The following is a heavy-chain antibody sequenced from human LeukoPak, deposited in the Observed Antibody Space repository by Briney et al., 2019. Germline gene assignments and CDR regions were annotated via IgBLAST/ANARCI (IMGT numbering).Heavy chain of an antibody. CDR1: GGSISSSSYY. Sequence: SETLSLTCTVSGGSISSSSYYWGWIRQPPGKGLEWIGSIYYSGSTYYNPSLKSRVTISVDTSKNQFSLKLSSVTAADTAVYYCARRKGYGASWTSGYYFDYWGQGILVTVSS. J-gene: IGHJ4*02. CDR3: ARRKGYGASWTSGYYFDY. CDR2: IYYSGST. D-gene: IGHD4/OR15-4a*01. V-gene: IGHV4-39*01.